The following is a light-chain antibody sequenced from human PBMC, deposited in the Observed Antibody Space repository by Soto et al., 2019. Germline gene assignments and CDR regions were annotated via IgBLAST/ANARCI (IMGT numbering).Light chain of an antibody. V-gene: IGKV3-15*01. CDR3: QQANNWPRT. CDR2: GAS. J-gene: IGKJ1*01. CDR1: QSVNTN. Sequence: EIVMTQSPATLSVSPGERATLSCRATQSVNTNLAWYQQRPGQAPRLLIYGASTRATGIPARFSGSGSGTEFTLTISSLQAEDFAVYYGQQANNWPRTVGQGSKVEIK.